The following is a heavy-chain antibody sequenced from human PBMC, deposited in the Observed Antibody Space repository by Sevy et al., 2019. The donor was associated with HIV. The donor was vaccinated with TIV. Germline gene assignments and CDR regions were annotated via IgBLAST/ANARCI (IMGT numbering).Heavy chain of an antibody. CDR3: AKARDWLTGDAFDI. D-gene: IGHD3-9*01. CDR2: ISWNSGSI. Sequence: GGSLRLSCAASGFTFDDYAMHWVRQAPGKGLEWVSGISWNSGSIGYADSVKGRFTISRDNAKNSLYLQMNSLRAEDTALYYCAKARDWLTGDAFDIWGQGTMVTVSS. V-gene: IGHV3-9*01. CDR1: GFTFDDYA. J-gene: IGHJ3*02.